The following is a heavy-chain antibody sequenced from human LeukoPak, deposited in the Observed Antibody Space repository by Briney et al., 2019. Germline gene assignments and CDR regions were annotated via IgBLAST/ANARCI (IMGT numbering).Heavy chain of an antibody. D-gene: IGHD2-21*02. CDR1: GFTFSSYS. V-gene: IGHV3-21*01. J-gene: IGHJ4*02. CDR2: ISSSTIYT. CDR3: ARDSTGDLDY. Sequence: GGSLRLSCVASGFTFSSYSMNWVRQAPGKGLEWVSSISSSTIYTYYADSVKGRFTLSRDNAKKSLYLQLNSLRDDDTALYYCARDSTGDLDYWGQGTLVTVSS.